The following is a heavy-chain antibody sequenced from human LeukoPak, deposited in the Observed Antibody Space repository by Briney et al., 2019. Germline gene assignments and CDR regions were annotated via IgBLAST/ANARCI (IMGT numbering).Heavy chain of an antibody. Sequence: SVKFSCKASGFTFSTSAMQWVRQARGQRLEWIGWIVVGSGHTNYAQKFQERVTITRDMSTSTAYMELSSLRSEDTAVYYCAATIAADTAYYGMDVWGQGTTVTVSS. CDR1: GFTFSTSA. CDR3: AATIAADTAYYGMDV. D-gene: IGHD6-13*01. CDR2: IVVGSGHT. J-gene: IGHJ6*02. V-gene: IGHV1-58*02.